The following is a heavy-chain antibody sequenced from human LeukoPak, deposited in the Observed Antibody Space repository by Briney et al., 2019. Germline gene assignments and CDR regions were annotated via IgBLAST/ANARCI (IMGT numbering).Heavy chain of an antibody. Sequence: SEPLSLTCTVCGGSQSIYYWLWIRQPPGEARVGMGYIYYSGSTNYTPSLKSRVTISVDTTKNQLSLKLSSVTAADTAVYYCARHAKAARQARFDPWGQGTLVTVSS. V-gene: IGHV4-59*08. CDR2: IYYSGST. J-gene: IGHJ5*02. D-gene: IGHD4/OR15-4a*01. CDR3: ARHAKAARQARFDP. CDR1: GGSQSIYY.